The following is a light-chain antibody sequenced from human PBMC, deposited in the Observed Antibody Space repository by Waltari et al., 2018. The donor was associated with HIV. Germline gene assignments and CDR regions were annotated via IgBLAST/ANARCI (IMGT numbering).Light chain of an antibody. CDR3: GTWDSSLSAVV. CDR1: RSNIANNY. Sequence: QSVLTQPPSVSAAPRQKVTIPCSGSRSNIANNYVSWYQQLPGTAPKLLIYDNNKRPSGIPDRFSGSKSGTSATLGITGLQTGDEADYYCGTWDSSLSAVVFGGGTKVTVL. V-gene: IGLV1-51*01. J-gene: IGLJ2*01. CDR2: DNN.